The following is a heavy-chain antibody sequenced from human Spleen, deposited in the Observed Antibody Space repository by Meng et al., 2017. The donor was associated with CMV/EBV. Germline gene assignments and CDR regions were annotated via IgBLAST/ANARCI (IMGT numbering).Heavy chain of an antibody. J-gene: IGHJ4*02. V-gene: IGHV4-34*01. Sequence: GNCWSWIQRSPEGGLEWMGEINHGGVTSDNPSFKSRITISADTSKNQFSLRLTSVTAADTAVYYCARTSRFHYSRPRTPLYFDSWGQGTLVTVSS. CDR1: GNC. CDR2: INHGGVT. CDR3: ARTSRFHYSRPRTPLYFDS. D-gene: IGHD4-11*01.